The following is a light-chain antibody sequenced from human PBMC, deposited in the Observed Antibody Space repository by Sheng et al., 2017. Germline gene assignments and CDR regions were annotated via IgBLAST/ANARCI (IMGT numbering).Light chain of an antibody. CDR3: GAWDSSLSAGV. J-gene: IGLJ1*01. V-gene: IGLV1-51*01. CDR2: DNI. Sequence: QSVLTQSPSVSAAPGQKVTISCSGSTSNISEKYVSWYQHLPGTAPKLLIYDNIKRPSGVPDRFSGSKSDTSATLGITGLQSGDEADYYCGAWDSSLSAGVFGTGTRVTVL. CDR1: TSNISEKY.